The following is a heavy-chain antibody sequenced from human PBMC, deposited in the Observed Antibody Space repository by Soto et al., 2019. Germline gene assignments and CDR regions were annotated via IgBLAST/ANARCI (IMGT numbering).Heavy chain of an antibody. CDR3: ARWGWELLNYFDY. V-gene: IGHV3-11*01. D-gene: IGHD1-26*01. CDR2: ISSSGSTI. J-gene: IGHJ4*02. CDR1: GFTFSDYY. Sequence: PVGSLRLSCAASGFTFSDYYMSWIRQAPGKGLEWVSYISSSGSTIYYADSVKGRFTISRDNAKNSLYLQMNSLRAEDTAVYYCARWGWELLNYFDYWGQGTLVTVSS.